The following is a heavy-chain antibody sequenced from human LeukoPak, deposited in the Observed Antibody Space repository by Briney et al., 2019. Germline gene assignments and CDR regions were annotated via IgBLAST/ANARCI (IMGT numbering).Heavy chain of an antibody. CDR3: AIMHGYYDGTGYWVQ. CDR2: ITTNGGRT. V-gene: IGHV3-23*01. D-gene: IGHD3-22*01. Sequence: GGSLRLSCAASGFTLASYGMSWVRQAPGKGLEWVSFITTNGGRTFYADSVEGRFTISRDNPRNTLYMQMNSLSDEDTAVYYCAIMHGYYDGTGYWVQWGQGTLVTVSS. J-gene: IGHJ1*01. CDR1: GFTLASYG.